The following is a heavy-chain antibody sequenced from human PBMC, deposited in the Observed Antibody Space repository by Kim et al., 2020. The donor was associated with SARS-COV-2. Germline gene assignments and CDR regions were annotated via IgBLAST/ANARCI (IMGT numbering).Heavy chain of an antibody. CDR3: ARIGDY. V-gene: IGHV5-51*01. D-gene: IGHD2-15*01. CDR2: YPGDPDT. Sequence: YPGDPDTKYSPSFQGQVTISADKSISTAYLQWSSLKASDTAMYYCARIGDYWGQGTLVTVSP. J-gene: IGHJ4*02.